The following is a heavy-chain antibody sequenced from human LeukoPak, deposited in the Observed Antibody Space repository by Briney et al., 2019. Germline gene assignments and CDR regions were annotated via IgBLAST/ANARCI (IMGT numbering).Heavy chain of an antibody. CDR1: GFTFSSYA. CDR2: ISYDGSNK. J-gene: IGHJ4*02. V-gene: IGHV3-30-3*01. Sequence: PGGSLRLSCVASGFTFSSYAMTWVRQAPGKGLEWVAVISYDGSNKYYADSVKGRFTISRDNSKNTLYLQMNSLRAEDTAVYYCARDPAAAGTLLFDYWGQGTLVTVSS. D-gene: IGHD6-13*01. CDR3: ARDPAAAGTLLFDY.